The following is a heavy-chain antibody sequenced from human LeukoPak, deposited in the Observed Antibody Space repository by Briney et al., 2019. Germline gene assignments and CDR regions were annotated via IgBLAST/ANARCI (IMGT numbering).Heavy chain of an antibody. CDR1: GFTFSTYW. CDR2: IDSDGIST. Sequence: PGGSLRLSCAVSGFTFSTYWMHWVRQPPGKGLVWVSRIDSDGISTTYADSVKGRFTISRDNARNTLYLQMNSLRADDSAVYYCARVGAYSSGPTDYWGQGTLVTVSS. D-gene: IGHD6-19*01. J-gene: IGHJ4*02. CDR3: ARVGAYSSGPTDY. V-gene: IGHV3-74*03.